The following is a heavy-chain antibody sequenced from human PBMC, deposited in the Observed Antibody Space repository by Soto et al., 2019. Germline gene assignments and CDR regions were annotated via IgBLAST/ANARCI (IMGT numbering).Heavy chain of an antibody. D-gene: IGHD2-2*01. V-gene: IGHV3-53*02. CDR3: AREGSRSSFDY. CDR1: GFIVSNNY. Sequence: EVQLVETGGGLIQPGGSLRLSCAASGFIVSNNYMSWVRQAPGKGLEWVSVIYRGGTTYYADSVKGRFTISRDNSKNTLYLQMNSLRAEGTAVYYCAREGSRSSFDYWGQGTLVTVSS. J-gene: IGHJ4*02. CDR2: IYRGGTT.